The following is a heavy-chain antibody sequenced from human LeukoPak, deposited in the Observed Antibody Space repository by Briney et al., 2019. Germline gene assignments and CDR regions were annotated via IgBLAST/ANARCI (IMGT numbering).Heavy chain of an antibody. D-gene: IGHD1-26*01. Sequence: SQTLSLTCTVSGGSISSGGYYWSWIRQHPGKGLEWIGYIYYSGSTYYNPSPKGRVTISVDTSKNQFSLKLSSVTAADTAVYYCARGVSFSCDAFDIWGQGTMVTVSS. V-gene: IGHV4-31*03. CDR2: IYYSGST. J-gene: IGHJ3*02. CDR3: ARGVSFSCDAFDI. CDR1: GGSISSGGYY.